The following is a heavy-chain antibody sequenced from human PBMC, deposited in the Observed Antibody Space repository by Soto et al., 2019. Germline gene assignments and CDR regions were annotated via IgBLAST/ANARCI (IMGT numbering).Heavy chain of an antibody. CDR2: INPNSGGK. Sequence: ASVKVSCKASGYTFTGYYMHWVRQAPGQGLEWMGWINPNSGGKNYAQKFQGRVTMTRDTSISTAYMELSRLRSDDTAVYYCARNERITIFGVVSARNWGQGTLVTVSS. J-gene: IGHJ4*02. CDR1: GYTFTGYY. D-gene: IGHD3-3*01. CDR3: ARNERITIFGVVSARN. V-gene: IGHV1-2*02.